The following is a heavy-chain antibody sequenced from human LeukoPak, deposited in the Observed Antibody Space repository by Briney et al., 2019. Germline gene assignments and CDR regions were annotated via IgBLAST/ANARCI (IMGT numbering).Heavy chain of an antibody. CDR2: IRYSGHT. CDR1: GDSVSNDRYY. Sequence: SETLPLTCTVSGDSVSNDRYYWTWIRQSPGKGLEWIAYIRYSGHTNYNPSLDTRVTISLDASKNQLSLRLYSVTAADTAMYYCARYNWNTWFDPWGQGALVTVSS. CDR3: ARYNWNTWFDP. D-gene: IGHD1-1*01. J-gene: IGHJ5*02. V-gene: IGHV4-61*01.